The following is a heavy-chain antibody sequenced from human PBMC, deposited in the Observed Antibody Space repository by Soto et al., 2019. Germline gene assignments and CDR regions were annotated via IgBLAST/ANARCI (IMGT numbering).Heavy chain of an antibody. CDR3: AHRQLYNGAWNEGTFDY. V-gene: IGHV2-5*02. Sequence: QITLKESGPTLVKPTQTLTLTCTFSGFSLTTRPVGVGWIRQPPGQALEWLALIYWDDDKRYNPSLKTRVTITKGTSKNQVVLTMTNMDPVDTATYYCAHRQLYNGAWNEGTFDYWGQGALVTVSS. J-gene: IGHJ4*02. D-gene: IGHD1-1*01. CDR1: GFSLTTRPVG. CDR2: IYWDDDK.